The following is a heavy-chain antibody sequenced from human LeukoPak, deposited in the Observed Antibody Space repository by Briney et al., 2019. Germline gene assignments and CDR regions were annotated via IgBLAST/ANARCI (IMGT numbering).Heavy chain of an antibody. CDR1: GVSFSGYY. D-gene: IGHD2-8*01. Sequence: SSETLSLTCAVYGVSFSGYYWSWIRQPPGKGLEWIGEINHSGSTNYNPSLKSRVTISVDTSKNQFSLKLSSVTAADTAVYYCARVGSYYDAFDIWGQGTMVTVSS. V-gene: IGHV4-34*01. CDR3: ARVGSYYDAFDI. CDR2: INHSGST. J-gene: IGHJ3*02.